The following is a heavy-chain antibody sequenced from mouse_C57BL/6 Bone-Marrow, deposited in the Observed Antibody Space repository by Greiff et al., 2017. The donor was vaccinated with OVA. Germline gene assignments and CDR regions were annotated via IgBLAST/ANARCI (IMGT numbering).Heavy chain of an antibody. J-gene: IGHJ2*01. Sequence: VQLQQSGPELVKPGASVKMSCKASGYTFTDYNMHWVKQSHGKSLEWIGYINPNNGGTSYNQKFKGKATLTVNKSSSTAYMELRSLTSEDSAVYYCAILHYYYGSSYYFDYWGQGTTLTVSS. CDR1: GYTFTDYN. V-gene: IGHV1-22*01. D-gene: IGHD1-1*01. CDR2: INPNNGGT. CDR3: AILHYYYGSSYYFDY.